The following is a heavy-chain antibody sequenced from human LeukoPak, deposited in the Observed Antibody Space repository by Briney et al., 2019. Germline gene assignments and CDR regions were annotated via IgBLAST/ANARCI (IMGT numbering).Heavy chain of an antibody. V-gene: IGHV3-33*01. CDR3: VRGLGNYYNRLDS. J-gene: IGHJ4*02. CDR1: GFTFSNYG. Sequence: GRSLRLSCAASGFTFSNYGMHWVRQAPGKGLEWVAVTWYDGNNKFYADSVKGRFTISRDNSKNTLYLQMNSLRAEDTAVYYCVRGLGNYYNRLDSWGQGILVTVSS. D-gene: IGHD3-10*01. CDR2: TWYDGNNK.